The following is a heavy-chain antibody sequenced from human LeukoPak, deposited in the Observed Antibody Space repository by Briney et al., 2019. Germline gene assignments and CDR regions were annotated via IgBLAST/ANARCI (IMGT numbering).Heavy chain of an antibody. D-gene: IGHD1-26*01. CDR2: IYTSGST. CDR1: GGSISSGSYY. CDR3: ARTGIVGAHAFDI. J-gene: IGHJ3*02. V-gene: IGHV4-61*02. Sequence: PSETLSLTCTVSGGSISSGSYYWSWIRQPAGKGLEWIGRIYTSGSTNYNPSLKSRVTISVDTSKNQFSLKLSSVTAADTAVYYRARTGIVGAHAFDIWGQGTMVTVSS.